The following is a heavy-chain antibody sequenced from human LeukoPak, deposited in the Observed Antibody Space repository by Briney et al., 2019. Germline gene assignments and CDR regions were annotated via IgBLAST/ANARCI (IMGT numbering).Heavy chain of an antibody. D-gene: IGHD3-22*01. Sequence: SVQVSCKVPGYTLTYRYLHWVRQAPGQALEWMGWITPLNGDTSYTQKFQDRVTITRDRSVSTVYMELSSLRSEDTAMYYCATSVRGVSGYYYFDYWGQGTLVTVCS. J-gene: IGHJ4*02. CDR2: ITPLNGDT. CDR3: ATSVRGVSGYYYFDY. V-gene: IGHV1-45*02. CDR1: GYTLTYRY.